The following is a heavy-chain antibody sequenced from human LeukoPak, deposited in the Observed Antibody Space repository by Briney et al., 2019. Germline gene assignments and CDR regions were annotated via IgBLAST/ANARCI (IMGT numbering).Heavy chain of an antibody. J-gene: IGHJ4*02. CDR3: ARGKEGYSSSWFDY. CDR2: IIPIFGTA. Sequence: GASVKVPCKASGYTFTSYGISWVRQAPGQGLEWMGGIIPIFGTANYAQKFQGRVTITTDESTSTAYMELSSLRSEDTAVYYCARGKEGYSSSWFDYWGQGTLVTVSS. V-gene: IGHV1-69*05. D-gene: IGHD6-13*01. CDR1: GYTFTSYG.